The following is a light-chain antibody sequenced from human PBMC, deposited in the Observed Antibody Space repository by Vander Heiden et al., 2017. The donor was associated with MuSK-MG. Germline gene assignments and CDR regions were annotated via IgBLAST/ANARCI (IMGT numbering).Light chain of an antibody. CDR2: GAA. J-gene: IGKJ2*01. Sequence: EIVMTQSPATLSVSPGERATLSCRASQSVSSNLAWYQQKPGQAPRPLLLGAAPRANGIPAQFSGRGFGTRFHFTISSPAVEGFAVYFRQEEKNLAPPFGQGTKLEIK. CDR3: QEEKNLAPP. CDR1: QSVSSN. V-gene: IGKV3-15*01.